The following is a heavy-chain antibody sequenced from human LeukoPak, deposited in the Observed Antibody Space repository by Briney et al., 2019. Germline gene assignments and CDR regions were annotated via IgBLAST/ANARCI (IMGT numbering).Heavy chain of an antibody. CDR2: ISGSGGST. J-gene: IGHJ6*03. V-gene: IGHV3-23*01. Sequence: PGGSLRLSCAASGFTFSSYAMSWVRQAPGKGLEWVSAISGSGGSTYYADSVKGRFTISRDNSKNTLYLQMNSLRAEDTAVYYCAKGSSSSFYYFYMDVWGKGTTVTVSS. CDR3: AKGSSSSFYYFYMDV. D-gene: IGHD6-6*01. CDR1: GFTFSSYA.